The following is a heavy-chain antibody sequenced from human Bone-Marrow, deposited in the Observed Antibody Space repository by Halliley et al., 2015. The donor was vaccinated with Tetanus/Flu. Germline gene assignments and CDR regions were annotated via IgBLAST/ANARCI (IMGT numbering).Heavy chain of an antibody. J-gene: IGHJ4*02. D-gene: IGHD2-8*01. CDR2: IYYSGIS. CDR3: ARGDQWAVRFDN. V-gene: IGHV4-4*02. Sequence: SLRLSCAVSGGSITSNNWWTWVRQSPGKGLEWIGYIYYSGISNSNPSLKSRVTISLDTSKNQFSLKVTSVTAADTAMYYCARGDQWAVRFDNWGQGALVTVSS. CDR1: GGSITSNNW.